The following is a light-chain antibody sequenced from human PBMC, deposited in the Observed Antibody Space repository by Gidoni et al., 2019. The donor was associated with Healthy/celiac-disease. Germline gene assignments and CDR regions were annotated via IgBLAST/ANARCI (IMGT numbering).Light chain of an antibody. J-gene: IGKJ3*01. CDR2: GAS. CDR3: QQYGSSPLFT. CDR1: QSGSSSY. V-gene: IGKV3-20*01. Sequence: EIVLTPSPGTLSLSPGERATLSCRASQSGSSSYLAWYQQKPGQAPRLLIYGASSRATGIPDRFSGSGSGTDFTLTISRLEPEDFAVYYCQQYGSSPLFTFGPGTKVDIK.